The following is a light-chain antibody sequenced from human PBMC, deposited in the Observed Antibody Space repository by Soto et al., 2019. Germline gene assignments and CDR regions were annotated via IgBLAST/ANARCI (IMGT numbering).Light chain of an antibody. CDR1: KLGDKF. CDR2: QDN. J-gene: IGLJ1*01. V-gene: IGLV3-1*01. Sequence: SYELTQPPSVSVSPGQTASITCSGEKLGDKFAWWYQQKPGQSPVLVISQDNKRPSGIPERFSGSNSGNTATLTISGTQAMDEADYYCQAWDSNTNYVFGSGTMLTVL. CDR3: QAWDSNTNYV.